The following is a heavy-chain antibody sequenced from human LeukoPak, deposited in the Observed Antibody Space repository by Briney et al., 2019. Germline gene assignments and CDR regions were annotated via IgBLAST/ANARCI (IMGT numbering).Heavy chain of an antibody. CDR1: GFTFSSYD. D-gene: IGHD3-10*01. J-gene: IGHJ4*02. CDR2: IRYDGRHT. Sequence: GGSLRLSCGASGFTFSSYDMHWVRRAPGKGLEWVAGIRYDGRHTYHADSVKGRFTISRDNSKNTLYLQMNSLRAEDTAVYYCARDDYGSGSYYAPLIDYWGQGTLVTVSS. V-gene: IGHV3-33*08. CDR3: ARDDYGSGSYYAPLIDY.